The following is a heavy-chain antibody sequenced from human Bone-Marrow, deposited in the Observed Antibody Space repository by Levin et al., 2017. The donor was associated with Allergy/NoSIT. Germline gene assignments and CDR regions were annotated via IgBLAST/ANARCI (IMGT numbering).Heavy chain of an antibody. V-gene: IGHV3-21*06. J-gene: IGHJ4*02. CDR1: GFTFSRYA. CDR3: ARDGQEVGLDY. D-gene: IGHD1-26*01. Sequence: GESLKISCTASGFTFSRYAMNWVRQAPGMGLEWVSSISDRGIYIYYAESLKGRFTISRDNAKNSLHLQMNNLRAEDTAIYYCARDGQEVGLDYWGQGTLVTVS. CDR2: ISDRGIYI.